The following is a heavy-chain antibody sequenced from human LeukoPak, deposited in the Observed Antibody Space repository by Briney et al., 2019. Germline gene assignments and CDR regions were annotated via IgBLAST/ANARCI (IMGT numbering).Heavy chain of an antibody. CDR1: GYTFTGYY. D-gene: IGHD6-13*01. CDR2: INPNSGGT. J-gene: IGHJ6*02. Sequence: ASVKVSCKASGYTFTGYYMHWVRQAPGQGLEWMGWINPNSGGTNYAQKFQGRVTMTRDTSISTVYMELSRLRSDDTAVYYCARDLFSSSWYVIVYYYGMDVWGQGTTVTVSS. CDR3: ARDLFSSSWYVIVYYYGMDV. V-gene: IGHV1-2*02.